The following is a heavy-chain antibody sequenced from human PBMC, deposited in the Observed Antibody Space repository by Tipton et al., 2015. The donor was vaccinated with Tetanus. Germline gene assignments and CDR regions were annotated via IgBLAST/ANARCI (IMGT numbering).Heavy chain of an antibody. J-gene: IGHJ5*02. Sequence: TLSLTCTVSGDSISGYYWNWIRQPPGKGLEWIGNVYSSGSTYYNPSLKGRVTISVDTSTTQFSLRLNSVTAADTAIYYCARDHRLSASYAGWFDPWGQGTLVTVSS. CDR1: GDSISGYY. CDR2: VYSSGST. CDR3: ARDHRLSASYAGWFDP. V-gene: IGHV4-59*01. D-gene: IGHD1-26*01.